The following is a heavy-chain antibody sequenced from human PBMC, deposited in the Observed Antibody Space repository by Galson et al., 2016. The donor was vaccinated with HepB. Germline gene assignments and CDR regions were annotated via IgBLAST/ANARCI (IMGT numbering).Heavy chain of an antibody. V-gene: IGHV3-23*01. CDR2: IIASGDRT. CDR3: VRNSFLGGDYSVDY. CDR1: GFTFSSST. D-gene: IGHD4-17*01. J-gene: IGHJ4*02. Sequence: SLRLSCAASGFTFSSSTVGWVRQAPERAPEWVSSIIASGDRTHYGDSVKGRFTISRDNSKNTLYLQMNSLRAEDTAVYYCVRNSFLGGDYSVDYWGQGILVTVSS.